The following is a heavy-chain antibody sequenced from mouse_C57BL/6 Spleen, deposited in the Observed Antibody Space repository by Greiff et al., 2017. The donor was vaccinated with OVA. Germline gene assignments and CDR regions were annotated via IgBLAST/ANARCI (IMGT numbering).Heavy chain of an antibody. D-gene: IGHD1-1*01. V-gene: IGHV1-59*01. CDR1: GYTFTSYW. Sequence: QVQLQQPGAELVRPGSSVKLSCKASGYTFTSYWMHWVKQRPGQGLEWMGVIDPSDCYTNYNQKFKGKATLTVDTSSSTAYMQLSSLTSEDSAVYYCARGEYYGSSLDYWGQGTTLTVSS. J-gene: IGHJ2*01. CDR2: IDPSDCYT. CDR3: ARGEYYGSSLDY.